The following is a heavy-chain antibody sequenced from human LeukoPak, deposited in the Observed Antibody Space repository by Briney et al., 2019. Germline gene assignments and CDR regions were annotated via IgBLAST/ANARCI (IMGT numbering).Heavy chain of an antibody. CDR3: TTEWGDSDILTGCPGSIKYYFDY. V-gene: IGHV3-15*01. J-gene: IGHJ4*02. D-gene: IGHD3-9*01. Sequence: GGSLRLSCTASGLTFSNAWMSWVRQAPEKGLEWVGRIKSKTDYGTTDYTAPVKGRFTISRDDSKNTLYLQMNSLKAEDTAVYYCTTEWGDSDILTGCPGSIKYYFDYWGQGTLVTVSS. CDR1: GLTFSNAW. CDR2: IKSKTDYGTT.